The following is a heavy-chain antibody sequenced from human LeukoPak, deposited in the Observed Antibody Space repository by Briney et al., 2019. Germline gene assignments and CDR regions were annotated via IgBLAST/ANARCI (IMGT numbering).Heavy chain of an antibody. J-gene: IGHJ4*02. CDR1: GGTFSSYA. V-gene: IGHV1-69*04. CDR2: IIPILGIA. D-gene: IGHD2-21*02. CDR3: ATSIVVVTAIRDYFDY. Sequence: GSSVKVSCKASGGTFSSYAISWVRQAPGQGLEWMGRIIPILGIANYAQKFRGKVTITADKSTSTAYMELSSLRSEDTAVYYCATSIVVVTAIRDYFDYWGQGTLVTVSS.